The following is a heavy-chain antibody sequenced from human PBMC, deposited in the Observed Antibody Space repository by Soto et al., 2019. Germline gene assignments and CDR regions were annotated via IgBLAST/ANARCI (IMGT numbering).Heavy chain of an antibody. D-gene: IGHD5-18*01. J-gene: IGHJ4*02. CDR1: GFTFSSYG. CDR3: ANAIQLWDFGY. CDR2: ISYDGSNK. V-gene: IGHV3-30*18. Sequence: QVQLVESGGGVVQPGRSLRLSCAASGFTFSSYGMHWVRQAPGKGLEWVAVISYDGSNKYYADSVKGRFTISRDNSKNTLYLQMNSLRAEDTAVYYCANAIQLWDFGYWGQGTLVTVSS.